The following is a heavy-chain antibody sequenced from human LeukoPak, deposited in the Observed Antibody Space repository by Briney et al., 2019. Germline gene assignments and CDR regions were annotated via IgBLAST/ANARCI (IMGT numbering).Heavy chain of an antibody. J-gene: IGHJ1*01. CDR1: GFTFSSFW. D-gene: IGHD3-22*01. CDR3: ARAPSEIGGYYPEYFRH. Sequence: PGGSLRLSCAASGFTFSSFWMHWVRQAPGKGRVWVSRIKSDGSTNYADSVKGRFAISRDNAKNTVSLQMNSLRVEDTGVYYCARAPSEIGGYYPEYFRHWGQGTLVTVSS. CDR2: IKSDGST. V-gene: IGHV3-74*01.